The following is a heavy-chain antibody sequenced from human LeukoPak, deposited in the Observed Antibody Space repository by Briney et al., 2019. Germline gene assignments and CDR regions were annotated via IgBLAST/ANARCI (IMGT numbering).Heavy chain of an antibody. J-gene: IGHJ4*02. CDR3: AKEGPSGQIFDY. Sequence: GASVKVSCKASGYTFTSYYMHWVRQAPGQGLEWMGIINPSGGSTSYAQKFQGRVTMTRDTSTSTVYMELSSLRSEDTAVYYCAKEGPSGQIFDYWGQGTLVTVSS. CDR2: INPSGGST. CDR1: GYTFTSYY. D-gene: IGHD3-10*01. V-gene: IGHV1-46*01.